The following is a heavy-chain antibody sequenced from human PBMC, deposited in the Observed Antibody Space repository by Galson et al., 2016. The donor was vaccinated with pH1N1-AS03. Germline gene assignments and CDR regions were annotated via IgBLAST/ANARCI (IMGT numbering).Heavy chain of an antibody. J-gene: IGHJ5*02. CDR1: GYTFTTYD. D-gene: IGHD2-15*01. V-gene: IGHV1-8*03. CDR3: ARGVVDCSGPACSGTLRFDL. Sequence: SVKVSCKASGYTFTTYDINWVRQAPGQGLEWMGWMNPDSGNTGYAPSFQGRVTITRDTSISTAYMELSSLRSEDTAVYYCARGVVDCSGPACSGTLRFDLWGQGTLVTVSS. CDR2: MNPDSGNT.